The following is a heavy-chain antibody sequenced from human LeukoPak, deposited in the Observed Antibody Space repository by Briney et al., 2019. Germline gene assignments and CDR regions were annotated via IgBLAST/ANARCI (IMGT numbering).Heavy chain of an antibody. D-gene: IGHD3-10*01. Sequence: MSSETLSLTCAVYGGSFSGYYWSWIRQPPGKGLEWIGEINHSGSTNYNPSLKSRVTISVDTSKNQFSLKLSSVTAADTAVYYCARVPDYYDAFDIWGQGTMVTVSS. V-gene: IGHV4-34*01. CDR2: INHSGST. CDR3: ARVPDYYDAFDI. J-gene: IGHJ3*02. CDR1: GGSFSGYY.